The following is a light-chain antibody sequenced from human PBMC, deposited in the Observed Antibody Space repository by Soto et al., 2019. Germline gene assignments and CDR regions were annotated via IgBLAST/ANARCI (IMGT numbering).Light chain of an antibody. CDR1: QSISKY. CDR2: AAS. Sequence: DIQVTQSPSSLSASVGDRVTITCRASQSISKYVNWFQQNPGKAPKLLIYAASSLQSGVPSRFSGSGSGTDFTLTISSLQPEDFATYYCQQSYTTPYTFGQGTKVDIK. CDR3: QQSYTTPYT. J-gene: IGKJ2*01. V-gene: IGKV1-39*01.